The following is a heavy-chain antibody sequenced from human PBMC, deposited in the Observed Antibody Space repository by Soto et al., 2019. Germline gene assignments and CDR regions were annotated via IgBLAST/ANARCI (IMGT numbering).Heavy chain of an antibody. Sequence: PGLCXRLSWSSGVCSFFDYYIILFRHSPGKGREWISYISTSCSHIYYADSVNGRFTISRQNAQNLLFLQMNSLSAEDQAVSFCASERAVLNSQLESWGQGTLLKVYS. V-gene: IGHV3-11*01. D-gene: IGHD2-2*01. CDR1: VCSFFDYY. J-gene: IGHJ4*02. CDR2: ISTSCSHI. CDR3: ASERAVLNSQLES.